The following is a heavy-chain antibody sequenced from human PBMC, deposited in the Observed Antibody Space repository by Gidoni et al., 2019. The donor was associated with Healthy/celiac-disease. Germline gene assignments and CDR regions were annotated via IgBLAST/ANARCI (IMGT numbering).Heavy chain of an antibody. CDR1: VGTFSSYA. D-gene: IGHD6-13*01. CDR3: ATTGYSSSQVDY. Sequence: QVQLVQSGAEVTKPGSSVKVSSRASVGTFSSYAISWVRQAPGQGLEWMGGIIPIFGTANYAQKFQGRVTITADESTSTAYMELSSLRSEDTAVYYCATTGYSSSQVDYWGQGTLVTVSS. CDR2: IIPIFGTA. V-gene: IGHV1-69*01. J-gene: IGHJ4*02.